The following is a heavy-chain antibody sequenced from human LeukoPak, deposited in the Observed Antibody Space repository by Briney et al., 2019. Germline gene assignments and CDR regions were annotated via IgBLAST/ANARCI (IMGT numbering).Heavy chain of an antibody. CDR2: ISSSSSYI. Sequence: GGSLRLSCVASGFTFSSYSMNWVRQAPGKGLEWVSSISSSSSYIYYADSVKGRFTISRDNAKNSLYLQMNSLRAEDTAVYYCARATSSSWYGGYFQHWGQGTLVTVSS. CDR3: ARATSSSWYGGYFQH. J-gene: IGHJ1*01. CDR1: GFTFSSYS. V-gene: IGHV3-21*01. D-gene: IGHD6-13*01.